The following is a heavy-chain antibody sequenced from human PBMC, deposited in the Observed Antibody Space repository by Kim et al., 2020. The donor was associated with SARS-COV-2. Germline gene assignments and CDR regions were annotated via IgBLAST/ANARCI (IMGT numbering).Heavy chain of an antibody. J-gene: IGHJ4*02. V-gene: IGHV3-33*01. CDR3: ARTPTNRQSFDY. Sequence: YADSVKGRFTISRDNSKNTLYLQMNSLRAEDTAVYYCARTPTNRQSFDYWGQGTLVTVSS.